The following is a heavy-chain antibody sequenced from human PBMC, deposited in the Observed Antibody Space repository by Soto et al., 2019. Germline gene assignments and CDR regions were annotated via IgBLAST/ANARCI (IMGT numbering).Heavy chain of an antibody. J-gene: IGHJ6*02. V-gene: IGHV3-21*01. CDR3: ARGLRTPTYYYYGMDV. CDR2: ISSSSSYI. CDR1: GFTFSSYS. D-gene: IGHD4-17*01. Sequence: GGSLRLSCAASGFTFSSYSMNWVRQAPGKGLEWVSSISSSSSYIYYADSVKGRFTISRDNAKNSLYLQMNSLRAEDTAVYYCARGLRTPTYYYYGMDVWGQGTTVTVSS.